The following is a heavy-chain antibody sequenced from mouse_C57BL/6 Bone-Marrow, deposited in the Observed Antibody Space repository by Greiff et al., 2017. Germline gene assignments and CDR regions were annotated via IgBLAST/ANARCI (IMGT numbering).Heavy chain of an antibody. CDR1: GFSLSTFGMG. J-gene: IGHJ4*01. Sequence: QVQLKEPGPGILQPSQTLSLTCSFSGFSLSTFGMGVGWIRQPSGKGLEWLAHIWWDDDKYYNPALKSRLSISKDTSKNQVCLKFAKVDTADTATYYGARILEKDYYAKDYWGQGTSVTVSS. V-gene: IGHV8-8*01. CDR2: IWWDDDK. CDR3: ARILEKDYYAKDY.